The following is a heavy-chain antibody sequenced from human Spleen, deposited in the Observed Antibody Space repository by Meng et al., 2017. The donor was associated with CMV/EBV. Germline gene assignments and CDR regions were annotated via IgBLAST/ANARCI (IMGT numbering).Heavy chain of an antibody. CDR3: AKRRWGENGANDY. J-gene: IGHJ4*02. D-gene: IGHD1-26*01. V-gene: IGHV3-11*01. CDR1: GFIFSDYH. Sequence: GESLKISCGASGFIFSDYHMGWVRQAPGKGLEWTSFISSVGGTTYYAASVKGRFTISRDNAKNSVILQMNSLRAEDTAVYYCAKRRWGENGANDYWGQGTLVTVSS. CDR2: ISSVGGTT.